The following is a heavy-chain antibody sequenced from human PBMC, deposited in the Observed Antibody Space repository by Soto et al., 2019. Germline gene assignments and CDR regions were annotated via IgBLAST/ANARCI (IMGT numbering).Heavy chain of an antibody. CDR3: ASPLSTDDDAFDI. CDR2: ISSSGSTI. D-gene: IGHD4-17*01. Sequence: GGSLRLSCAASGFTFSDYYMSWIRQAPGKGLEWVSYISSSGSTISYADSVKGRFTISRDNAKNSLYLQMNSLRAEETAVYYCASPLSTDDDAFDIWGQGTMVTVSS. CDR1: GFTFSDYY. J-gene: IGHJ3*02. V-gene: IGHV3-11*01.